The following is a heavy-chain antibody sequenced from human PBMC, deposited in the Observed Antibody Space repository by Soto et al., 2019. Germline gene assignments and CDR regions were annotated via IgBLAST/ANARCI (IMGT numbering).Heavy chain of an antibody. D-gene: IGHD6-19*01. CDR3: ARGTVAGVDYGMDV. J-gene: IGHJ6*04. Sequence: KSSETLSLTCTVSGGSISTYYGSWIRQPAGKALEWIGRIYTSGGTNYNPYRKSRVTMSGDPSKKQFTLKQSSVTAADKAVYYCARGTVAGVDYGMDVWGKGTTVTVSS. CDR2: IYTSGGT. V-gene: IGHV4-4*07. CDR1: GGSISTYY.